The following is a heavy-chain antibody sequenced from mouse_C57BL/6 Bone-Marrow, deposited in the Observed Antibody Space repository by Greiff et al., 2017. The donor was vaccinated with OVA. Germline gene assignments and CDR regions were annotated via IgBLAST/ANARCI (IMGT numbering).Heavy chain of an antibody. Sequence: LVESGAELARPGASVKLSCTASGYTFTSYGISWVKQRTGQGLEWIGEIYPRSVNTYYNEKFKGKATMTADKSSSTAYMELRSLTSEDSAVYVCARRGIYYYGSSYVAWCAYGGQGTLVTVSA. CDR1: GYTFTSYG. J-gene: IGHJ3*01. V-gene: IGHV1-81*01. CDR3: ARRGIYYYGSSYVAWCAY. D-gene: IGHD1-1*01. CDR2: IYPRSVNT.